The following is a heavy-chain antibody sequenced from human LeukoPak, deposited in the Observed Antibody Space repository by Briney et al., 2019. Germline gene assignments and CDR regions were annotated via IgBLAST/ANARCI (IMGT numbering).Heavy chain of an antibody. Sequence: ASVKVSCKVSGYTLTELSMHWVRQAPGKGLGWMGGFDPEDGETIYAQKFQGRVTMTGDTSTDTAYMDLSRLRSEDTAVYYCATATGDGGGFAYWGQGTLVTVSS. CDR3: ATATGDGGGFAY. CDR2: FDPEDGET. CDR1: GYTLTELS. D-gene: IGHD7-27*01. J-gene: IGHJ4*02. V-gene: IGHV1-24*01.